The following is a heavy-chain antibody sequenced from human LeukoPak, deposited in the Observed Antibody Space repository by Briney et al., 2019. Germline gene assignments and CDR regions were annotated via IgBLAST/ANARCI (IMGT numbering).Heavy chain of an antibody. J-gene: IGHJ4*02. V-gene: IGHV3-33*01. CDR2: VWSDGTNK. D-gene: IGHD3-10*01. CDR1: GFTFSGYA. CDR3: ATNYGSGNTDHYFDY. Sequence: GGSLRLSRAASGFTFSGYAMHWVRQAPGKGLEWVSVVWSDGTNKYYADSVKGRFTVSRDNSKNTLFLQMNSLRAEDTAVYYCATNYGSGNTDHYFDYWGQGTLVTVSS.